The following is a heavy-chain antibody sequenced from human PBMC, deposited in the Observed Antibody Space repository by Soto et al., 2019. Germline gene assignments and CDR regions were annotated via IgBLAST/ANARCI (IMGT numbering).Heavy chain of an antibody. D-gene: IGHD3-9*01. V-gene: IGHV4-30-4*01. Sequence: PSETLSLTCTVSGGSISSGDYYWSWIRQPPGKGLEWIGYIYYSGSTYYNPSLKSRVTISVDTSKNQFSLKLSSVTTADTAVYYCARSTYYDILTTFDYWGRGTLVTVSS. CDR2: IYYSGST. J-gene: IGHJ4*02. CDR1: GGSISSGDYY. CDR3: ARSTYYDILTTFDY.